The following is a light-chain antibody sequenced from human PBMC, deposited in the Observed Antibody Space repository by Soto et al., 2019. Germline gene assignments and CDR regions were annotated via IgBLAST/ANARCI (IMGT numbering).Light chain of an antibody. Sequence: DIQMTQSPSTLSASVGDRVTITCRASQSISSWLAWYQQKPGKAPKLLIYKASTLESGVPSKFSGSGSGTEFTLTISSLQPDYLATYYCQQYNSYRTFGQGTKVEIK. J-gene: IGKJ1*01. CDR2: KAS. V-gene: IGKV1-5*03. CDR1: QSISSW. CDR3: QQYNSYRT.